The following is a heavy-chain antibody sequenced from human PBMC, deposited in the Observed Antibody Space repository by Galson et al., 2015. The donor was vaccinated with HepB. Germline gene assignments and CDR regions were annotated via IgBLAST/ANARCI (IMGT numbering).Heavy chain of an antibody. Sequence: SLRLSCAASGFTFSSYVMSWVRQAPGKGLEWVSAISGSGSSTYYADSVKGRFTVSRDNSKNTLYLQMNSLRAEDTAVYYCAPQGGSYSRGWFDPWGQGTLVTVSS. CDR1: GFTFSSYV. V-gene: IGHV3-23*01. D-gene: IGHD1-26*01. CDR3: APQGGSYSRGWFDP. CDR2: ISGSGSST. J-gene: IGHJ5*02.